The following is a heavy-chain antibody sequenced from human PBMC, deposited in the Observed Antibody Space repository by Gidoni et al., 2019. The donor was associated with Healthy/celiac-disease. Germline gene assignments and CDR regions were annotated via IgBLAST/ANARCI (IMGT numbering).Heavy chain of an antibody. V-gene: IGHV4-39*01. CDR1: GCSISSSSYY. CDR2: ICYSGRT. D-gene: IGHD2-15*01. J-gene: IGHJ1*01. CDR3: ARPRREYCSGGSCPPQH. Sequence: QLQLQESGPGLGKPSETLYLTCTVSGCSISSSSYYWGWIRQPPGKGLEWIGSICYSGRTYYNPSLKSRVTISVDTSKNQFSLKLSSVTAADTAVYYCARPRREYCSGGSCPPQHWGQGTLVTVSS.